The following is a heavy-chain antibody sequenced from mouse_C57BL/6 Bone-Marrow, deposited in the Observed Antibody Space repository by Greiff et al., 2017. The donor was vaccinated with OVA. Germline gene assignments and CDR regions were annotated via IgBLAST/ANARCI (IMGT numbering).Heavy chain of an antibody. D-gene: IGHD2-12*01. CDR3: ARGGRYPWFAY. CDR2: IYPGSGST. J-gene: IGHJ3*01. V-gene: IGHV1-55*01. Sequence: QVQLQQSGAELVKPGASVKMSCKASGYTFTSYRVTWVKQRPGQGLEWIGDIYPGSGSTNYNEKFKSKATLTVDTSSSTAYMQLSSLTSEDSAVYYCARGGRYPWFAYWGQGTLVTVSA. CDR1: GYTFTSYR.